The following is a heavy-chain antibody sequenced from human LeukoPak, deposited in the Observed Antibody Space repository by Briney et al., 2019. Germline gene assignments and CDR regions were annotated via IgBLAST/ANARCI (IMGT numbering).Heavy chain of an antibody. CDR1: GYTFTSYY. CDR3: ARGSGTQLLEWVPFDY. J-gene: IGHJ4*01. V-gene: IGHV1-46*01. CDR2: INPSDVST. D-gene: IGHD3-3*01. Sequence: ASVKVSCKASGYTFTSYYMHWVRQAPGQGLEWMGIINPSDVSTSYAQKFQGRVTMTRDTSTSTVYMELSSLRSEDTAVYYCARGSGTQLLEWVPFDYWGQGTLVTVSS.